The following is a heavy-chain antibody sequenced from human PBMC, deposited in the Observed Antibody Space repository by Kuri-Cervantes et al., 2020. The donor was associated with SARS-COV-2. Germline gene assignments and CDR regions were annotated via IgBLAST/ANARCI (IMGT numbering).Heavy chain of an antibody. Sequence: SVKVSCKASGYTFTSYGISWVRQAPGQGLEWMGGIIPIFGTANYAQKFQGRVTITADKSTSTAYMELSSLRSEDTAVYYCAYYSNYVHPYYYYGMDVWGQGTTVTVSS. CDR2: IIPIFGTA. CDR1: GYTFTSYG. V-gene: IGHV1-69*06. J-gene: IGHJ6*02. CDR3: AYYSNYVHPYYYYGMDV. D-gene: IGHD4-11*01.